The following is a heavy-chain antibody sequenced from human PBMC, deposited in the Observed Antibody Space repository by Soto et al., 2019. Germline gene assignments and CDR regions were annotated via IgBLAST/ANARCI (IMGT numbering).Heavy chain of an antibody. V-gene: IGHV1-24*01. Sequence: QVQLVQSGAEVKKPGASVKVSCKVSGYTLTELSMHWVRQAPGKGLERMGGFDPEDGETIYAQKFQGRVTMTEDTSTDTAYMELSSLRSEDTAVYYCATGREVPADNALDYYYYGMDVWGQGTTVTVSS. J-gene: IGHJ6*02. CDR2: FDPEDGET. CDR1: GYTLTELS. D-gene: IGHD2-2*01. CDR3: ATGREVPADNALDYYYYGMDV.